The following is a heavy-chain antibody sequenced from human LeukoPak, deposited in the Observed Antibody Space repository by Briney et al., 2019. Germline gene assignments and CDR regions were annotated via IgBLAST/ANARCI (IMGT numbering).Heavy chain of an antibody. CDR1: GGTFSSYA. J-gene: IGHJ6*02. CDR2: IIPILGIA. Sequence: SVKVSCKASGGTFSSYAISWVRQAPGQGLEWMGRIIPILGIANYAQKFQGRVTITADKSTSTAYVELSSLRSEDTAVYYCARDAYRDIVVVPADYYYYGMDVWGQGTTVTVSS. V-gene: IGHV1-69*04. CDR3: ARDAYRDIVVVPADYYYYGMDV. D-gene: IGHD2-2*01.